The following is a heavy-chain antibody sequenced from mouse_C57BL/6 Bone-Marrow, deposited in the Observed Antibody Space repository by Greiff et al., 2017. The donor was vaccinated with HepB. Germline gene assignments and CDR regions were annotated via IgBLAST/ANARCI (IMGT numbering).Heavy chain of an antibody. J-gene: IGHJ2*01. CDR2: ISNLAYSI. CDR1: GFTFSDYG. V-gene: IGHV5-15*01. D-gene: IGHD2-3*01. Sequence: EVKLQESGGGLVQPGGSLKLSCAASGFTFSDYGMAWVRQSPRKGPAWVAFISNLAYSIYYAATVTGRFTISRENAKNTLYLEMSSLRSEDTAMYYCARQDDYYVGYFDYWGQGPPLPVSS. CDR3: ARQDDYYVGYFDY.